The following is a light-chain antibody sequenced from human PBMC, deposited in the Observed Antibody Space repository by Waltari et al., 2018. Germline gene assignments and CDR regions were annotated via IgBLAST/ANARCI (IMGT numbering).Light chain of an antibody. Sequence: IQLTQSPSSLSASVGDRVTISCRASQGISSYLAWYQQKPGTAPKLLIYEASTLQSGVPSRFSGSGSGTDFTLTISSLQPEDFASYYCQQRSDWPPTFGGGTKVEIK. V-gene: IGKV1-9*01. J-gene: IGKJ4*01. CDR1: QGISSY. CDR3: QQRSDWPPT. CDR2: EAS.